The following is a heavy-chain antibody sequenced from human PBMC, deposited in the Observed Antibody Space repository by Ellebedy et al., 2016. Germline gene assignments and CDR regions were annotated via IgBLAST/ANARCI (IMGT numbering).Heavy chain of an antibody. Sequence: SLKISCAASGFTFSSYGMHWVRQAPGKGLEWVAVIWYDGSNKYYADSVKGRFTISRDNSKNTLYLQMNSLRAEDTAVYYCARGITGTPGAFDIWGQGTMVTVSS. CDR1: GFTFSSYG. V-gene: IGHV3-33*01. D-gene: IGHD1-7*01. J-gene: IGHJ3*02. CDR3: ARGITGTPGAFDI. CDR2: IWYDGSNK.